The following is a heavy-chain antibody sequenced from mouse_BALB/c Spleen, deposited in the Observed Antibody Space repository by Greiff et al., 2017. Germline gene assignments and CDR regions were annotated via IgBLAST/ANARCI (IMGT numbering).Heavy chain of an antibody. V-gene: IGHV1-4*01. J-gene: IGHJ2*01. CDR3: ARERYYGSSPYYFDY. CDR1: GYTFTSYT. D-gene: IGHD1-1*01. CDR2: INPSSGYT. Sequence: QVHVKQSGAELARPGASVKMSSKASGYTFTSYTMHWVKQRPGQGLEWIGYINPSSGYTNYNQKFKDKATLTADKSSSTAYMQLSSLTSEDSAVYYCARERYYGSSPYYFDYWGQGTTLTVSS.